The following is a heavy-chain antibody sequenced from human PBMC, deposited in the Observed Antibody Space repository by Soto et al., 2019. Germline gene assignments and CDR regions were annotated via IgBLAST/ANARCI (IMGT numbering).Heavy chain of an antibody. V-gene: IGHV3-23*01. J-gene: IGHJ4*02. CDR3: AKDDVNDRGDDYFDY. D-gene: IGHD2-21*02. CDR2: ISGSGGST. Sequence: PGGSLRLSCAASGFTFSSYAMSWVRQAPGKGLEWVSAISGSGGSTYYAATVKGRLSISRANSKNTLYMQLNSLRLEDMAVYYCAKDDVNDRGDDYFDYWGPGTLVTVSS. CDR1: GFTFSSYA.